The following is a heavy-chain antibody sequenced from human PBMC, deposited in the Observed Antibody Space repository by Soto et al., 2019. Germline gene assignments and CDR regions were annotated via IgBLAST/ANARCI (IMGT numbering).Heavy chain of an antibody. D-gene: IGHD1-26*01. Sequence: SETLSLTCTVSGGSISSYYWSWIRQPPGKGLEWIGYIYYSGSTNYNPSLKSRVTISVDTSKNQFSLKLSSVTAADTAVYYCAREEVGGGAFDIWGQGTMVTVSS. J-gene: IGHJ3*02. CDR2: IYYSGST. V-gene: IGHV4-59*01. CDR1: GGSISSYY. CDR3: AREEVGGGAFDI.